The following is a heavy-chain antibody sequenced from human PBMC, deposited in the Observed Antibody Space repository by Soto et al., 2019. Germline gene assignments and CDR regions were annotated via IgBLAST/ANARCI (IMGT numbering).Heavy chain of an antibody. CDR3: AKGGVLPYYYYGMDV. CDR2: ISYDGSNK. J-gene: IGHJ6*02. CDR1: GFTFSSYG. Sequence: QVQLVESGGGVVQPGRSLRLSCAASGFTFSSYGMHWVRQAPGKGLEWVAVISYDGSNKYYADSVKGRFTISRDNSKNTLYLQMNSLRAEDTAVYYCAKGGVLPYYYYGMDVWGQGTTVTVSS. V-gene: IGHV3-30*18. D-gene: IGHD2-8*02.